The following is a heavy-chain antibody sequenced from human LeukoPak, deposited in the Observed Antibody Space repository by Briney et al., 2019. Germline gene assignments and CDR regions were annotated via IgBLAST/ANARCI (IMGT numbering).Heavy chain of an antibody. CDR3: ARVDLLTGYYFFDY. D-gene: IGHD3-9*01. CDR2: IRGDNGNT. CDR1: GGTFSSYA. V-gene: IGHV1-18*01. Sequence: ASVKVSCKASGGTFSSYAISWVRQAPGQGLEWVGWIRGDNGNTNYAQKLQGRVTMTTDTSTSTAYMELRSLGSDETAVYYCARVDLLTGYYFFDYWGQGTLVTVSS. J-gene: IGHJ4*02.